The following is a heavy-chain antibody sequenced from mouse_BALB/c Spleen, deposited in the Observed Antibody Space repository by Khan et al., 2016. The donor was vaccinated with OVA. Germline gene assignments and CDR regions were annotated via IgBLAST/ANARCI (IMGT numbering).Heavy chain of an antibody. CDR1: GFTFSRFG. Sequence: DVQLVESGGGLVQPGGSRKLSCAASGFTFSRFGMHWVRQAPEKGLEWVAYISSGSSSIYYVDTVKGRFTISRDNPKNTLFLQMTSLRSEDTAMYYCARDSNFDYWGQGTTLTVSS. J-gene: IGHJ2*01. V-gene: IGHV5-17*02. CDR2: ISSGSSSI. CDR3: ARDSNFDY.